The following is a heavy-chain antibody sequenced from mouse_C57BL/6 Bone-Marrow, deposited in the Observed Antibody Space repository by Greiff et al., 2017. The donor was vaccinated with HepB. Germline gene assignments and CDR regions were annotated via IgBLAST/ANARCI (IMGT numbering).Heavy chain of an antibody. D-gene: IGHD2-1*01. CDR3: TFYGNYPYFDV. CDR1: GFNIKDDY. V-gene: IGHV14-4*01. Sequence: VQLQQSGAELVRPGASVKLSCTASGFNIKDDYMHWVKQRPEQGLEWIGWIDPENGDTEYASKFQGKATITADTSSNTAYLQLSSLTSEDTAVYYCTFYGNYPYFDVWGQGTTLTVSS. J-gene: IGHJ2*01. CDR2: IDPENGDT.